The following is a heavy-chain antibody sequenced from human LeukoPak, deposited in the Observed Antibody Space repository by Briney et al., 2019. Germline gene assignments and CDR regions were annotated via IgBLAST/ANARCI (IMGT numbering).Heavy chain of an antibody. V-gene: IGHV3-23*01. CDR2: SNSGGST. Sequence: GVSLRLSCAASGFTFSTYAMSWVRQAPGKGLEWVSASNSGGSTYYADSLKGRFTISRDNSKNTLYLQMNSLRADDTAVYYCAKDWPSEWQQLPDYDAFDIWGQGTMVTVSS. J-gene: IGHJ3*02. D-gene: IGHD6-13*01. CDR3: AKDWPSEWQQLPDYDAFDI. CDR1: GFTFSTYA.